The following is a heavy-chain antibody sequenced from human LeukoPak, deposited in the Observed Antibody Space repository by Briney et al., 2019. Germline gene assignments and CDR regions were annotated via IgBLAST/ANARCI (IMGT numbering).Heavy chain of an antibody. J-gene: IGHJ6*03. CDR2: IWYDGRSE. CDR1: GFTFSSYG. CDR3: AKRDAAGTGSGSYYMDV. V-gene: IGHV3-30*02. Sequence: GGSLRLSCAASGFTFSSYGMHWVRQAPGKGLEWVAFIWYDGRSEYYADSVKGRFTISRDNSKNTLNLQMNSLRAEDTAVYYCAKRDAAGTGSGSYYMDVWGKGTTVTVSS. D-gene: IGHD6-13*01.